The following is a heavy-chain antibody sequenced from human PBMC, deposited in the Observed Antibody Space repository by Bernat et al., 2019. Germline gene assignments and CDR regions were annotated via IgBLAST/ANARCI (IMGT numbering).Heavy chain of an antibody. V-gene: IGHV3-74*01. J-gene: IGHJ6*02. Sequence: EVQLVESGGGLVQPGGSLRLSCAASGFTFSSYWMHWVRQAPGKGLVWVSRINSDGSSTSYADSVKGRFTISRDNAKNMLYLQMNSLRAEDTAVYYCARLPTSYDFWSGYYPDYYGMDVWGQGTTVTVSS. CDR3: ARLPTSYDFWSGYYPDYYGMDV. D-gene: IGHD3-3*01. CDR2: INSDGSST. CDR1: GFTFSSYW.